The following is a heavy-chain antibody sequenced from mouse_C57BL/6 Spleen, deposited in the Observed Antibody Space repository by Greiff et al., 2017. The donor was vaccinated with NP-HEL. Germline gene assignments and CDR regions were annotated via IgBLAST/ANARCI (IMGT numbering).Heavy chain of an antibody. CDR3: ARGADGRGFAY. CDR2: INPSSGYT. CDR1: GYTFTSYT. J-gene: IGHJ3*01. D-gene: IGHD2-3*01. V-gene: IGHV1-4*01. Sequence: QVQLKQSGAELARPGASVKMSCKASGYTFTSYTMHWVKQRPGQGLEWIGYINPSSGYTKYNQKFKDKATLTADKSSSTAYMQLSSLTSEDSAVYYCARGADGRGFAYWGQGTLVTVSA.